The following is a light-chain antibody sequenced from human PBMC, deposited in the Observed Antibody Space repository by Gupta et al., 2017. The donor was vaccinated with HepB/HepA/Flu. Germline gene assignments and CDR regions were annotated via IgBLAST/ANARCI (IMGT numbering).Light chain of an antibody. CDR1: QTVSGY. CDR3: QQGYHLPT. J-gene: IGKJ5*01. CDR2: DTS. Sequence: EIVLTQSPDTLSFSPGERATLSCRASQTVSGYLAWYQQKADQAPRLLIYDTSKRAAGIPARFSGSGSGTDFTLTSSSREPEDFAIYYCQQGYHLPTFGQGTRLEIK. V-gene: IGKV3-11*01.